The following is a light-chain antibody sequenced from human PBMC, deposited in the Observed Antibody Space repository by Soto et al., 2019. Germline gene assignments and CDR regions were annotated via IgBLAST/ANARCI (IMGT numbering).Light chain of an antibody. J-gene: IGKJ1*01. V-gene: IGKV3-20*01. CDR3: QQYGSSPET. Sequence: EIVLTQSPGTLSLSSGERATLSCRASQSVSSSYLAWYQQKPGQAPRLLIYGASSRATGIPDRFSGSGSGTDFTLTISRLEPEDFAVYYCQQYGSSPETFGQGTTV. CDR1: QSVSSSY. CDR2: GAS.